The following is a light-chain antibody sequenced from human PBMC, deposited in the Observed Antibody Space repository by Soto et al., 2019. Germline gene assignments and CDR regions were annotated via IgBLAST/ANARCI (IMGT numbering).Light chain of an antibody. J-gene: IGKJ2*01. CDR2: AAG. CDR1: QNVDSSY. CDR3: QQYGSSPLT. Sequence: EIVLTQSPGTLSLSPGERATLSCRASQNVDSSYLAWYQQKPGQAPRLLIYAAGSRAAAIPDRFSGRGSGTDFTLTFSSLEPEDFAVYYCQQYGSSPLTFGQGTELEIK. V-gene: IGKV3-20*01.